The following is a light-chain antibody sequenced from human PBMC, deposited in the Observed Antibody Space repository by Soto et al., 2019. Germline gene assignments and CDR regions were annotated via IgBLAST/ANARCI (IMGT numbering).Light chain of an antibody. J-gene: IGKJ1*01. CDR2: GAS. Sequence: EIVLTQSPGTLSMSAGERATLSCRASQSVSSSYLAWYQQKPGQAPRLLIYGASRRDTGIPYRFSGSGSGTDFTLTISRLEPEDFAVYYCQQYASFLWTFGQGTKVEIK. CDR3: QQYASFLWT. V-gene: IGKV3-20*01. CDR1: QSVSSSY.